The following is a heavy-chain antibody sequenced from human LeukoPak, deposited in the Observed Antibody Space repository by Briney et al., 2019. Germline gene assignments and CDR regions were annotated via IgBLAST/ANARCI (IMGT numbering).Heavy chain of an antibody. CDR3: ARVPYGSGTYTDY. CDR1: GFTFSTHA. CDR2: ILYDGSNK. V-gene: IGHV3-30-3*01. D-gene: IGHD3-10*01. Sequence: GGSLRLSCAASGFTFSTHAMHWVRQAPGKGLEWVAPILYDGSNKHYADSVKSRFTISRDNSKNTLYLQMSSLRAEDTAVYYCARVPYGSGTYTDYWGQGTLVTVSS. J-gene: IGHJ4*02.